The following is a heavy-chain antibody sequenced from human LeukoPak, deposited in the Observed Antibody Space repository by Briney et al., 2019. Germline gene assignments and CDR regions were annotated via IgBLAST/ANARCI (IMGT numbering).Heavy chain of an antibody. CDR1: EYTFTSYD. Sequence: ASVKVSCKASEYTFTSYDFNWVRQATGQRPEWMGWMSPNSGDTGYAQKFQDRVTMTRNTSISTAYMELSSLRSDDTAVYYCARGPPNWGYDYWGPGTLVTVSS. CDR2: MSPNSGDT. V-gene: IGHV1-8*01. CDR3: ARGPPNWGYDY. J-gene: IGHJ4*02. D-gene: IGHD7-27*01.